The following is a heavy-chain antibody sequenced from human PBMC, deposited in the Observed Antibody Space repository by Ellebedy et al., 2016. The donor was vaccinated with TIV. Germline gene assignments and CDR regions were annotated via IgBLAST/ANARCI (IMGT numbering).Heavy chain of an antibody. CDR1: GGSISSYY. CDR3: GANNYYYYYMDV. D-gene: IGHD1-26*01. V-gene: IGHV4-4*07. J-gene: IGHJ6*03. Sequence: SETLSLXXTVSGGSISSYYWSWIRQPAGKGLEWIGRIYTSGNTNYNPSLKSRVTMSVDTSKNQFSLKLSSVTAADTAVYYCGANNYYYYYMDVWGKGTTVTVSS. CDR2: IYTSGNT.